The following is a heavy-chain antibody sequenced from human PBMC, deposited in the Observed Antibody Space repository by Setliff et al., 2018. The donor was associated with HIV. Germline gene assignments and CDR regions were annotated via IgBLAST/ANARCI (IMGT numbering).Heavy chain of an antibody. CDR3: AKGHCSGTNCYGVDYYGMDV. J-gene: IGHJ6*02. CDR2: IYHSGST. V-gene: IGHV4-4*02. CDR1: GGSISSSNW. D-gene: IGHD2-2*01. Sequence: ASETLSLTCAVSGGSISSSNWWSWVRQPPGKGLEWIGEIYHSGSTNYNPSLKSRVTISVDKSKNQFSLKLSSVTAADTAVYYCAKGHCSGTNCYGVDYYGMDVWGQGTTVTVSS.